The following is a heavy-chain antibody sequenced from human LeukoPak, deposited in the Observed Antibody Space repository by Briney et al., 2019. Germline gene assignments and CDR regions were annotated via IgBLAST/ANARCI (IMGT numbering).Heavy chain of an antibody. CDR2: INSDGSST. J-gene: IGHJ4*02. Sequence: PGESLRLSCAASGFTFSSYWMHWVRQAPGKGRVWVSRINSDGSSTSYADSVKGRFTISRDNAKNTLYLQMNSLRAEDTAVYYCPSTIAVAATDYWGQGTLVTVSS. CDR1: GFTFSSYW. CDR3: PSTIAVAATDY. V-gene: IGHV3-74*01. D-gene: IGHD6-19*01.